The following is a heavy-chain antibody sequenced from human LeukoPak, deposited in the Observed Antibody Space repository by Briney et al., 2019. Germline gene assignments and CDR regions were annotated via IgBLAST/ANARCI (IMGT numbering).Heavy chain of an antibody. J-gene: IGHJ4*02. CDR3: AREPDYYDSSGDY. Sequence: WASVKVSCKASGYTFTGYYMHWVRQAPGQGLEWMGWINPNSGGTNYAQKFQGRVTMTRDTSISTAYMELSRLRSDDTAVYYCAREPDYYDSSGDYWGQGTLVTVSS. CDR1: GYTFTGYY. D-gene: IGHD3-22*01. V-gene: IGHV1-2*02. CDR2: INPNSGGT.